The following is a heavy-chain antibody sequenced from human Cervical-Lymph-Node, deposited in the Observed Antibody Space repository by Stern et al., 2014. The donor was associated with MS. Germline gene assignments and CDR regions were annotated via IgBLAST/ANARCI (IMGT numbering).Heavy chain of an antibody. D-gene: IGHD6-6*01. J-gene: IGHJ4*02. V-gene: IGHV3-30-3*01. CDR3: AREKFSSSSRLFDY. CDR1: GFTFDSYA. CDR2: ISYDGDNK. Sequence: VQLVQSGGGVVQPGRSLRLSCAASGFTFDSYAMHWVRQTPGKGLEWVAVISYDGDNKSYADSVKVRFTISRDNSKNKLTLLMNSLSPEDPAVYYCAREKFSSSSRLFDYWGQGALVTVTS.